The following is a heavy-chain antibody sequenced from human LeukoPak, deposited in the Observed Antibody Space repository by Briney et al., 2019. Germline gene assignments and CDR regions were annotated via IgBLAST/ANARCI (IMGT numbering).Heavy chain of an antibody. CDR3: ARDGDRGGDVFDM. J-gene: IGHJ3*02. CDR1: GYTFTSYY. D-gene: IGHD7-27*01. CDR2: INPSGGST. V-gene: IGHV1-46*01. Sequence: ASVKVSCKAFGYTFTSYYMHWVRQAPGQGLEWMGIINPSGGSTSYAQKFQGRVTMTRDMSTSTVYMELSSLRSEDTAVYYCARDGDRGGDVFDMWGKGKMVTVFS.